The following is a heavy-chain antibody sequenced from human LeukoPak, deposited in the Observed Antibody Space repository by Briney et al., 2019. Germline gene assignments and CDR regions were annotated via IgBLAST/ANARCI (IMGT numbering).Heavy chain of an antibody. D-gene: IGHD5-12*01. V-gene: IGHV4-59*01. CDR1: GGSISSYY. Sequence: SETLSLTCTVSGGSISSYYWSWIRQPPGKGLEWIGYIYYSGSTNYNPSLKSRVTISVDTSKNQFSLKLSSVTAADTAVYYCARRSGYDSLDYWSQGTLVTVSS. CDR2: IYYSGST. J-gene: IGHJ4*02. CDR3: ARRSGYDSLDY.